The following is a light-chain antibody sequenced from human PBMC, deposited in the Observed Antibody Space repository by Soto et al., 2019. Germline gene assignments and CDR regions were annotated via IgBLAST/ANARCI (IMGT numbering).Light chain of an antibody. Sequence: QSALTQPASVSGSPGQSITISCTGTSSDVGGYNYVSWYQQHPGKAPKLMIYEVCNRPSGVANRLSGSESGNTASLTISVLRAKDEADYYCISYTSSSIDYVFGTGTKFAVL. CDR1: SSDVGGYNY. CDR2: EVC. V-gene: IGLV2-14*01. CDR3: ISYTSSSIDYV. J-gene: IGLJ1*01.